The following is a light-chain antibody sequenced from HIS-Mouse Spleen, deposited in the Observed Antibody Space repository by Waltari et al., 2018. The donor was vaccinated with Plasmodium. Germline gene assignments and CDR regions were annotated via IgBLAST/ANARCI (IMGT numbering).Light chain of an antibody. Sequence: EIVLTQSPGTLSLSPGERATLSCRASQSVSSSYLAWYQQKPGQAPRLLIYGASSRATGIPDRCSGSGSGTDFTLTISRLEPEDFAVYYGQQYGSSYTFGQGTKLEIK. CDR3: QQYGSSYT. CDR2: GAS. V-gene: IGKV3-20*01. CDR1: QSVSSSY. J-gene: IGKJ2*01.